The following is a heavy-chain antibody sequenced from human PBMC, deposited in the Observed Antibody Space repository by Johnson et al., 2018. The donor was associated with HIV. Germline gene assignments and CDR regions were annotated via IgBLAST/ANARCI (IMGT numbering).Heavy chain of an antibody. J-gene: IGHJ3*01. CDR1: GFIFSSYS. V-gene: IGHV3-30*04. D-gene: IGHD6-13*01. Sequence: QVQLVESGGGVVQPGRSLRLSCAASGFIFSSYSMHWVRQDPGRGLEWVAVISYDGNSKYYADSVKGRFTISRDNSKSTLYLQMSSLRVEDTAVYYFAKIYLGQQLRDPFDFWGQGTLVTVSS. CDR3: AKIYLGQQLRDPFDF. CDR2: ISYDGNSK.